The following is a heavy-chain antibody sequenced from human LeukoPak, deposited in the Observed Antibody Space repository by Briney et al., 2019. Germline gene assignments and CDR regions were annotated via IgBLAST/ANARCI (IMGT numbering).Heavy chain of an antibody. CDR1: GFTFSNYW. D-gene: IGHD3-22*01. J-gene: IGHJ4*02. Sequence: GGSLRLSCVFSGFTFSNYWMKSVRQAPGKGLGWVSYINSSGSTIYNAGSVKGRFTISRDKDKNALYLQMNSLRAEDTAVYYCARGSSVTMIASDYWGQGTLVTVSS. CDR2: INSSGSTI. CDR3: ARGSSVTMIASDY. V-gene: IGHV3-48*01.